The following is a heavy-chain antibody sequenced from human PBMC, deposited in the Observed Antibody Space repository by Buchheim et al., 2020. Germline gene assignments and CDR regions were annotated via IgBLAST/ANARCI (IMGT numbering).Heavy chain of an antibody. CDR2: ISGDSTTI. CDR1: GFPFSQDE. V-gene: IGHV3-48*03. CDR3: VKVYYYMDV. J-gene: IGHJ6*03. Sequence: EVQLVESGGGLVQPGGSLRISCAASGFPFSQDEMNWVRQAPGKGLEWVAAISGDSTTIYYAYSVKGRFTISSDNAENSLYLQMNRLRAEDTAIYYCVKVYYYMDVWGKGTT.